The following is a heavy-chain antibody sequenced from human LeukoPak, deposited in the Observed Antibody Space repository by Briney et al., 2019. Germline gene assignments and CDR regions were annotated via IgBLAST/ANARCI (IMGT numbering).Heavy chain of an antibody. CDR2: INRSGST. J-gene: IGHJ3*02. CDR1: GGSFSGYY. CDR3: ARVPDFWSGYYTGMVGAFDI. V-gene: IGHV4-34*01. D-gene: IGHD3-3*01. Sequence: PETLSLTCAVYGGSFSGYYWSWIRQPPGKGLEWIGEINRSGSTNYNPSLKSRVTISVDTSKNQFSLKLSSVTAADTAVYYCARVPDFWSGYYTGMVGAFDIWGQGTMVTVSS.